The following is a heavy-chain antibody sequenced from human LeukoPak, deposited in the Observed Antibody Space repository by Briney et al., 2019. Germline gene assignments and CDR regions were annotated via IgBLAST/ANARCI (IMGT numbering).Heavy chain of an antibody. J-gene: IGHJ3*02. Sequence: GGSLRLSCAASGFTFDDYGMSWVRQAPGKGLEWVSGINWNGGSTGYADSVKGRFTISRDNAKNSLYLQMNSLRAEDTAVYYCARDNSLSSSGWDYDAFDIWGQGTMVTVSS. CDR1: GFTFDDYG. CDR2: INWNGGST. V-gene: IGHV3-20*04. CDR3: ARDNSLSSSGWDYDAFDI. D-gene: IGHD6-19*01.